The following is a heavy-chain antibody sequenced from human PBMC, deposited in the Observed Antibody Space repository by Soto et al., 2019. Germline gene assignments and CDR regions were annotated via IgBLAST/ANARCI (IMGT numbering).Heavy chain of an antibody. D-gene: IGHD3-22*01. J-gene: IGHJ5*02. V-gene: IGHV4-30-4*01. CDR1: GGSISSGAYY. CDR3: ARVHDYYDSSGYVGYFDP. CDR2: IYYSGST. Sequence: VTPSETLSLTCTVSGGSISSGAYYWSWIRQPPGKGLEWVGYIYYSGSTYYNPSLKSRVTISVDTSKNQFSLKLSSVTAADTAVYYCARVHDYYDSSGYVGYFDPWGQGIQVT.